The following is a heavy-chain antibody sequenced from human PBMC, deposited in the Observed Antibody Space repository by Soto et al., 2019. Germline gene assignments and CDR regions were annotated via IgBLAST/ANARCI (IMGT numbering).Heavy chain of an antibody. D-gene: IGHD3-22*01. CDR2: IYYSGST. CDR1: GGSISSSSYY. J-gene: IGHJ3*02. CDR3: AAGGGYYYHDAFDI. V-gene: IGHV4-39*01. Sequence: QLQLQESGPGLVKPSETLSLTCTVSGGSISSSSYYWGWIRQPPGKGLEWIGSIYYSGSTYYNPSLKSRVTISVDTSKNQFSLKLSSVTAADTAVYYCAAGGGYYYHDAFDIWGQGTMVTVSS.